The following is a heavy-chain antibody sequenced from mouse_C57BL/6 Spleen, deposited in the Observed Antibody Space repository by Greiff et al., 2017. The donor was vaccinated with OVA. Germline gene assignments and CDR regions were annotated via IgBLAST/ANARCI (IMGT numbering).Heavy chain of an antibody. J-gene: IGHJ1*03. CDR3: ARHDYYGSSFYWYFDV. V-gene: IGHV5-9*01. D-gene: IGHD1-1*01. Sequence: EVKVVESGGGLVKPGGSLKLSCAASGFTFSSYTMSWVRQTPEKRLEWVATISGGGGNTYYPDSVKGRFTISRENAKNTLYLQMSSLRSEDTALYYCARHDYYGSSFYWYFDVWGTGTTVTVSS. CDR2: ISGGGGNT. CDR1: GFTFSSYT.